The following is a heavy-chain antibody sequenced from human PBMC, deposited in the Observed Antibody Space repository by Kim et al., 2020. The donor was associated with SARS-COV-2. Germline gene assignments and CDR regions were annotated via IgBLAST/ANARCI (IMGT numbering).Heavy chain of an antibody. CDR1: GFTFSSYE. CDR3: ARESGADYDSSGSKPWGFDI. CDR2: ISSSGSTI. D-gene: IGHD3-22*01. V-gene: IGHV3-48*03. J-gene: IGHJ3*02. Sequence: GGSLRLSCAASGFTFSSYEMNWVRQAPGKGLEWVSYISSSGSTIYYADYVKGRFTISRDNAKNSLYLQMNSLRAEDTAVYYCARESGADYDSSGSKPWGFDIWGQGTMVTVSS.